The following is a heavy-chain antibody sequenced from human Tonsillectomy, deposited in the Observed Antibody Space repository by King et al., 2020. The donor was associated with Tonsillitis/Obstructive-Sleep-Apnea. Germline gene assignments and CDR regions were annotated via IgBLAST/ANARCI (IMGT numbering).Heavy chain of an antibody. D-gene: IGHD3-22*01. V-gene: IGHV3-48*02. Sequence: VQLVESGGGLVQPGGSLRLSCATSGFTFNTYGMNWVRQAPGKGLEWLSYISRSSSTMYYADSVKGRFTISRDNAKNSLYLQMNSLRDEDTAVYYCASVYYDDSGSFPPFDYWGQGTLVTVSS. CDR1: GFTFNTYG. J-gene: IGHJ4*02. CDR3: ASVYYDDSGSFPPFDY. CDR2: ISRSSSTM.